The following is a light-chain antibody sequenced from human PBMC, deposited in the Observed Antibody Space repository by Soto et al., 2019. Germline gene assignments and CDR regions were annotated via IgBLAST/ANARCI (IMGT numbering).Light chain of an antibody. CDR1: QSVLYSSNSKNY. CDR3: QKHYTTPWT. J-gene: IGKJ1*01. Sequence: DIVMTQSPESLAVSLGERATTKCNSSQSVLYSSNSKNYLAWHKQKPGQPPKMLIYWASTRKSGVPDRFSGSGSGTDFTLTISSLQAEDVAVYYCQKHYTTPWTFGQGTRVELK. CDR2: WAS. V-gene: IGKV4-1*01.